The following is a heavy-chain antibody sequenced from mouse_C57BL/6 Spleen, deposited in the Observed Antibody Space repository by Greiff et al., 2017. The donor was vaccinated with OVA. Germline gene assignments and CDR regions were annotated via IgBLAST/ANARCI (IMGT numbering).Heavy chain of an antibody. CDR1: GYTFTSYW. V-gene: IGHV1-53*01. D-gene: IGHD1-1*01. CDR3: ARSAYDGSSYPWFAY. CDR2: INPSNGGT. J-gene: IGHJ3*01. Sequence: QVQLQQPGTELVKPGASVKLSCKASGYTFTSYWMPWVQQRPGQGLEWIGNINPSNGGTNYNEKFKSKATLTVDKSSSTAYMQLSSLTSEDSAVYYCARSAYDGSSYPWFAYWGQGTLVTVSA.